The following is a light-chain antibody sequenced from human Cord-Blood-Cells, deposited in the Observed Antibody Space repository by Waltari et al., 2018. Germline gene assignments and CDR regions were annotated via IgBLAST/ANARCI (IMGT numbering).Light chain of an antibody. J-gene: IGLJ2*01. CDR3: SSYTSSSTV. CDR1: SSDVGGYNY. Sequence: QSALTQPASVSGSPGQSITIPCTGTSSDVGGYNYVSWYQQHQGKAPKLMIYNVSSRSSGVSNRFSGSKSGNTASLTISGLQAEDEADYYCSSYTSSSTVFGGGTKLTVL. CDR2: NVS. V-gene: IGLV2-14*01.